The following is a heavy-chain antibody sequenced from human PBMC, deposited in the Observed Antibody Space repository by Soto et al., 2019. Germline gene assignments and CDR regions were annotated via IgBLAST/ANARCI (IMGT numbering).Heavy chain of an antibody. D-gene: IGHD3-3*01. Sequence: EVQLVESGGGLVKPGGSLRLSCAASGFTFSSYSMNWVRQAPGKGLEWVSSISSSSSYIYYADSVKGRFTISRDNAKNSLYLQMNSLRAEDTAVYYCARDRTIFGVALGDYWGQGTLVTVSS. V-gene: IGHV3-21*01. CDR3: ARDRTIFGVALGDY. J-gene: IGHJ4*02. CDR2: ISSSSSYI. CDR1: GFTFSSYS.